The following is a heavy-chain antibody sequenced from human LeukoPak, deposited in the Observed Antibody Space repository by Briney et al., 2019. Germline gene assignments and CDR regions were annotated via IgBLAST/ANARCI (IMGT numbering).Heavy chain of an antibody. D-gene: IGHD6-19*01. CDR3: ARGGPTVAGLFDY. Sequence: PSETLSLTCTVSGGSISSYYWSWIRQPPGKGLEWIGYIYYSGSTNYNPSLKGRVTISVDTSKNQFSLKLSSVTAADTAVYYCARGGPTVAGLFDYWGQGTLVTVSS. CDR2: IYYSGST. J-gene: IGHJ4*02. CDR1: GGSISSYY. V-gene: IGHV4-59*01.